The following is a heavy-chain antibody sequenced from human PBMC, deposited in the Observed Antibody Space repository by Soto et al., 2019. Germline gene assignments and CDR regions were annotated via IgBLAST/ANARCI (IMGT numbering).Heavy chain of an antibody. CDR3: ARDRGYNWNYGCCDP. CDR2: ISAYNGNT. V-gene: IGHV1-18*01. J-gene: IGHJ5*02. D-gene: IGHD1-7*01. CDR1: GYTFSSYG. Sequence: QVQLVQSGAEVKKPGASVKVSCKASGYTFSSYGISWVRQAPGQGLEWMGRISAYNGNTNYAQKLQGRVTMTTDTSTSTAYMELRSLRSDDTAVYYCARDRGYNWNYGCCDPWGQGTLVTVSS.